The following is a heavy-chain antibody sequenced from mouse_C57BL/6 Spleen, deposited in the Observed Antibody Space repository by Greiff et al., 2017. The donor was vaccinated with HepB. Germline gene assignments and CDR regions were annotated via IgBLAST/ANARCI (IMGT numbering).Heavy chain of an antibody. Sequence: VKLQESGAELVRPGASVTLSCKASGYTFTDYEMHWVKQTPVHGLEWIGAIDPETGGTAYNQKFKGKAILTADKSSSTAYMELRSLTSEDSAVYYCTRWVDYDGSYAMDYWGQGTSVTVSS. D-gene: IGHD2-4*01. CDR1: GYTFTDYE. J-gene: IGHJ4*01. CDR2: IDPETGGT. CDR3: TRWVDYDGSYAMDY. V-gene: IGHV1-15*01.